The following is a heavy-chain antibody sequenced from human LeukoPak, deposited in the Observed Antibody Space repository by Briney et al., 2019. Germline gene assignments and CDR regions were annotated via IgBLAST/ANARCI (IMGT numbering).Heavy chain of an antibody. CDR3: ARVGAITFGGVIVHYAMDV. V-gene: IGHV3-30-3*01. Sequence: GGSLRLSCAASAFTFSNHAMQWVRQAPGKGLEWVAVISLDGNNKYYADSVKGRFTISRDNSKNTLYLQMNSLRAEDTAAYYCARVGAITFGGVIVHYAMDVWGQGTTVTVSS. D-gene: IGHD3-16*02. CDR2: ISLDGNNK. CDR1: AFTFSNHA. J-gene: IGHJ6*02.